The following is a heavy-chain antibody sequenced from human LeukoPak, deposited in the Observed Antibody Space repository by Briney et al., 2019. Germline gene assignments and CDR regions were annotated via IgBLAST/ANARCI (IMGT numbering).Heavy chain of an antibody. CDR3: ARRPRDSSGYYLGAFHA. Sequence: QSGGSLRLSCEASGFTFGSYAMTWVRQAPGKGLDWVSVIGASGADTYYADSVKGRFTISRDNAKNILYLHMSSLRAKDTAVYFCARRPRDSSGYYLGAFHAWGQGTTVTVSS. CDR2: IGASGADT. CDR1: GFTFGSYA. J-gene: IGHJ3*01. V-gene: IGHV3-23*01. D-gene: IGHD3-22*01.